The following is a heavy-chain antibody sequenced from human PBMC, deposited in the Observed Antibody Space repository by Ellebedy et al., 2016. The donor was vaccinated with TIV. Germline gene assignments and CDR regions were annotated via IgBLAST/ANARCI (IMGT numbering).Heavy chain of an antibody. J-gene: IGHJ4*02. CDR3: ATGPPKWEVPLDLDS. CDR2: VIPIVEIT. CDR1: GGTLRSYG. D-gene: IGHD1-26*01. V-gene: IGHV1-69*04. Sequence: ASVKVSCKAYGGTLRSYGISWVRQAPGLGLEWMGRVIPIVEITIYAQRFQDRVTISEDNFTNTVYMEMSSLRSEDTAMYYCATGPPKWEVPLDLDSWGQGTLVIVSS.